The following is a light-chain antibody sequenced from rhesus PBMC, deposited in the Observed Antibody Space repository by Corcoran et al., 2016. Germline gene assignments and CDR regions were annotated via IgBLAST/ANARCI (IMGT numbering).Light chain of an antibody. CDR3: QQYYSTPYS. V-gene: IGKV4-1*01. J-gene: IGKJ2*01. Sequence: DIVMTQSPDSLAVSLGERVTINCKSSQSLLYSSNNKNYLAWYQQKTGSAPKVLIYWASTRESGVPNRFSGIGSGTAFTLTISGLQAEDVAVYYCQQYYSTPYSFGQGTKVEIK. CDR2: WAS. CDR1: QSLLYSSNNKNY.